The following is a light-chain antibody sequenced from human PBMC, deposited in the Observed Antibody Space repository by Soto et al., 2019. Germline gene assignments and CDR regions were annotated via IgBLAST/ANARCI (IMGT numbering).Light chain of an antibody. Sequence: IVLTQTPLSLSVTPGQPASISCKSAQSLVYSDGKTYLYWYLQKPGQPPQPLNYGASNRFSGVPERFSGRGSGTDFTLTISRVEAEDVGVYFCMQSISRLTFGGGTKVDIK. CDR2: GAS. J-gene: IGKJ4*01. CDR3: MQSISRLT. CDR1: QSLVYSDGKTY. V-gene: IGKV2D-29*01.